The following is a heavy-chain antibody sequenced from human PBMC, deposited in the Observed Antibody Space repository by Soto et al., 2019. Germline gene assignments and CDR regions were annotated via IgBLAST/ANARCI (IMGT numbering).Heavy chain of an antibody. D-gene: IGHD2-2*02. V-gene: IGHV4-30-4*01. J-gene: IGHJ6*02. Sequence: QVQLQESGPGLVKPSQTLCLTCIVSGGSISSADYYWSWIRQPPGKGLEWIGYIYYSGSTYYNPSLKSRVTISVDTSKNQFSLKLSSVTAADTAVYYCARECSSTTCYNYYYYGMDVWGQGTTVTVSS. CDR2: IYYSGST. CDR3: ARECSSTTCYNYYYYGMDV. CDR1: GGSISSADYY.